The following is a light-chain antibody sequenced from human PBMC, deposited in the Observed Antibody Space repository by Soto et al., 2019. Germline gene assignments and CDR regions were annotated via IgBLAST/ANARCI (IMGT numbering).Light chain of an antibody. Sequence: QSVLTQPRSVSGSPGQSVTISCTGTSSDVGGYNYVSWYQQHPGKAPKLMIYDVSERPSGVPDRFSGSKSGNTASLTISGLQAEDEADYYCCSYAGSYPLYVFGTGTKVTVL. CDR3: CSYAGSYPLYV. J-gene: IGLJ1*01. CDR2: DVS. V-gene: IGLV2-11*01. CDR1: SSDVGGYNY.